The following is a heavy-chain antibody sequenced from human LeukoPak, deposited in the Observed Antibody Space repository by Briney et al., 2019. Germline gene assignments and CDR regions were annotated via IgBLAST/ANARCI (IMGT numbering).Heavy chain of an antibody. D-gene: IGHD1-26*01. V-gene: IGHV3-23*01. CDR2: ISRSGGIT. CDR1: GFTFRTYA. J-gene: IGHJ4*02. Sequence: SGGSLRLSFAAPGFTFRTYAINGVAQAPGRGREGVSAISRSGGITYYADSVKGRFTISRDNYKNTLYLQMNSLRADDTAVYYCAKDGGSYTGYFDYWGQGTLVTVSS. CDR3: AKDGGSYTGYFDY.